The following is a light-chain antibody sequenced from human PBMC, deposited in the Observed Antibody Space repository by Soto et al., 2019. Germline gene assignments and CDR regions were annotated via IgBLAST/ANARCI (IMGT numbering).Light chain of an antibody. V-gene: IGLV2-14*01. J-gene: IGLJ1*01. CDR1: SSEVGGYNY. CDR3: SSYTSSSTPYV. CDR2: DVS. Sequence: QSVLTQPASVSGSPGQSITISCTGTSSEVGGYNYVSWYQQHTGKAPKLMIYDVSNRPSGVSNRFSGSKSGNTASLTISGLQAEDEADYYCSSYTSSSTPYVFGTGTKVTVL.